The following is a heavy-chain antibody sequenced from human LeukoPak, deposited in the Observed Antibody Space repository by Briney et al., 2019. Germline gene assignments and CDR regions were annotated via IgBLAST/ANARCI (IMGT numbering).Heavy chain of an antibody. J-gene: IGHJ4*02. Sequence: PGGSLRLSCAASGFTFSTYAMTWVRQAPGKGLKWVSVISASGTAHYADSMKGRFTISRDNSKNTVYLQLSSLRPEDTAVYYCAKARVTTGYYMQVDYWGQGTLVTVSS. CDR2: ISASGTA. CDR3: AKARVTTGYYMQVDY. D-gene: IGHD3-9*01. V-gene: IGHV3-23*01. CDR1: GFTFSTYA.